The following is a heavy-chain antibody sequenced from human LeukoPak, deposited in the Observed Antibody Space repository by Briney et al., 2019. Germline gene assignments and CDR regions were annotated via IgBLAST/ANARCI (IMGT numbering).Heavy chain of an antibody. Sequence: GGSLRLSCAASGFTFSSYSMNWVRQAPGKGLEWVSSISSSSSYIYCADSVKGRFTISRDNAKNSLYLQMNSLRAEDTAVYYCAKGLERSIDYWGQGTLVTVSS. D-gene: IGHD1-1*01. CDR1: GFTFSSYS. J-gene: IGHJ4*02. CDR3: AKGLERSIDY. V-gene: IGHV3-21*01. CDR2: ISSSSSYI.